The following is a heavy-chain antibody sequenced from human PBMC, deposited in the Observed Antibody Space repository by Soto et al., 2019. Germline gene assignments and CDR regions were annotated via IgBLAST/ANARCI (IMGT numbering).Heavy chain of an antibody. J-gene: IGHJ4*02. CDR2: IYWNDDK. CDR3: AHRREGYCSGGSCLPVDY. D-gene: IGHD2-15*01. CDR1: GFSLSTSGVG. Sequence: QITLKESGPTLVKPTQTLTLTCTFSGFSLSTSGVGVGWIRQPPGKALEWLALIYWNDDKRYSPSLKSRLTITTDTSKNQVVLTMTNMDPVDTATYYCAHRREGYCSGGSCLPVDYWGQGTLVTVSS. V-gene: IGHV2-5*01.